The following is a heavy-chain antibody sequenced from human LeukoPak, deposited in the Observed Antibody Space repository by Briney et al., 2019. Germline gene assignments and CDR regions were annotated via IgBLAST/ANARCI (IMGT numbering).Heavy chain of an antibody. V-gene: IGHV3-66*02. CDR1: GFTFGSNY. Sequence: GGSLRLSCAASGFTFGSNYMNWVRQAPGKGFEWVSSIYSGGTTDYAASVQGRFTISRDSSKNTVYLQMNSLRSDDTAVYYCAGNNYASGTFLVYWGQGTLVTVSS. D-gene: IGHD3-10*01. CDR3: AGNNYASGTFLVY. CDR2: IYSGGTT. J-gene: IGHJ4*02.